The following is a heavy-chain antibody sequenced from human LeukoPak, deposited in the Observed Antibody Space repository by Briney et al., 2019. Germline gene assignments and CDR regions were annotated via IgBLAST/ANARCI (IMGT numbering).Heavy chain of an antibody. CDR3: ATVGVGDYRDPYYYGMDV. J-gene: IGHJ6*02. V-gene: IGHV1-24*01. CDR2: FDPEDGET. D-gene: IGHD4-17*01. Sequence: ASVTVSCKVSGYTLTELSMHWVRQAPGKGLEWMGGFDPEDGETIYAQKFQGRVTMTEDTSTDTAYMELSSLRSEDTAVYYCATVGVGDYRDPYYYGMDVWGQGTTVTVSS. CDR1: GYTLTELS.